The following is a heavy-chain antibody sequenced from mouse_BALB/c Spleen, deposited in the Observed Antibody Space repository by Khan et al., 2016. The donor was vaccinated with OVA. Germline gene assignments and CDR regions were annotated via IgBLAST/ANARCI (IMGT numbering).Heavy chain of an antibody. V-gene: IGHV2-6-1*01. D-gene: IGHD2-10*01. J-gene: IGHJ4*01. CDR3: ARQPYYLYNVMDD. Sequence: QVQLKESGPGLVAPSQSLSITCTISGFSLTNYGVHWVRQPPGKGLEWLVLMWSDGSTTYNSALKSRLTISKDNSKSQVFLKMNSLQTNDTAMYFCARQPYYLYNVMDDWGQGTSVTVSS. CDR1: GFSLTNYG. CDR2: MWSDGST.